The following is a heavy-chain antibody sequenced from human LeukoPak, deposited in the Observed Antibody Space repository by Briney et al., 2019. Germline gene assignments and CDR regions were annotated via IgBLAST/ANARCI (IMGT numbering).Heavy chain of an antibody. Sequence: SETLSLTCAISGGSVSDYYWSWIRQSPGKGLEWIGYIYHTGSTSYSPSLKSRVTISADTSQNQFSLKLSSVTAADTAVYYCASRKLGNDYWGQGTLVTVSS. CDR2: IYHTGST. V-gene: IGHV4-59*02. J-gene: IGHJ4*02. CDR1: GGSVSDYY. D-gene: IGHD7-27*01. CDR3: ASRKLGNDY.